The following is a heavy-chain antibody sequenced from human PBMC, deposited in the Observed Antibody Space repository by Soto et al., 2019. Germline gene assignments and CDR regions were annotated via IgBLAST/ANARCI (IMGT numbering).Heavy chain of an antibody. V-gene: IGHV4-39*01. CDR3: ARHPSNFWFDP. CDR1: GVSISSSSYY. Sequence: SEALSLTCTVSGVSISSSSYYWGWIRQPPGKGLEWIGSIYYSGYTYYNPSLKSRVTISVDTSKNQFSLKLSSVTAADTAVYYCARHPSNFWFDPWGQGTLVTVSS. CDR2: IYYSGYT. D-gene: IGHD4-4*01. J-gene: IGHJ5*02.